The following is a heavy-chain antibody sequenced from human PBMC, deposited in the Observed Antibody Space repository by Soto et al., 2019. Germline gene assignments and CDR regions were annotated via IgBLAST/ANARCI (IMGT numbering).Heavy chain of an antibody. CDR1: GGSISSGGYY. CDR3: ARFPTDFWSGYSNITNAFDI. CDR2: IYYSGST. V-gene: IGHV4-31*03. D-gene: IGHD3-3*01. Sequence: SETLSLTCTVSGGSISSGGYYWSWIRQHPGKGLEWIGYIYYSGSTYYNPSLKSRVTISVDTSKNQFSLKLSSVTAADTAVYYCARFPTDFWSGYSNITNAFDIWGQGTMVTVSS. J-gene: IGHJ3*02.